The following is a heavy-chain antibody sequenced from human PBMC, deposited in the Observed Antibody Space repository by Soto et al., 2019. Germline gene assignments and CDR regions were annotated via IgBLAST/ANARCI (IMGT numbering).Heavy chain of an antibody. J-gene: IGHJ5*02. Sequence: TLSLTCAVSGGSISSSGYWWGWIRQPPGKGLEWIATVYDTGHTYYNPSLKSRVTISVDTSKNQFSLKLSSVTAEDTAVYYCARHPERIAQIGWFDPWGQGTLVTVSS. V-gene: IGHV4-39*01. CDR1: GGSISSSGYW. CDR2: VYDTGHT. CDR3: ARHPERIAQIGWFDP. D-gene: IGHD6-13*01.